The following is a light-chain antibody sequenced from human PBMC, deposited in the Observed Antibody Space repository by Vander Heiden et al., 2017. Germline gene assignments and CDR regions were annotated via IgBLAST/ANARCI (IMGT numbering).Light chain of an antibody. CDR3: QQSYSTPCT. CDR1: QSISSY. CDR2: AAA. V-gene: IGKV1-39*01. Sequence: DIQMTQSPSSLSASVGDRVTITCRASQSISSYLNWYQQKPGKAPKLLIYAAASLQSGVPSRFSGSGSGTDFTLTISSLQPEDCATYYCQQSYSTPCTFGQGTTLEIK. J-gene: IGKJ2*02.